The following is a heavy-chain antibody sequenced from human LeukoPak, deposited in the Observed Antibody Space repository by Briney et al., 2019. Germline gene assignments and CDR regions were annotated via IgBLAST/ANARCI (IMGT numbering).Heavy chain of an antibody. D-gene: IGHD5-18*01. CDR3: ARGEGYTATAPDYFDY. Sequence: ASVKVSCKASGYTFTSYYMHWVRQAPGQGLEWMGIINPSGGSTSYAQKFQGRVTMTRDTSTSTVYMELSSLRSEDTAVYYCARGEGYTATAPDYFDYWGQGTLVTVSS. CDR1: GYTFTSYY. V-gene: IGHV1-46*01. J-gene: IGHJ4*02. CDR2: INPSGGST.